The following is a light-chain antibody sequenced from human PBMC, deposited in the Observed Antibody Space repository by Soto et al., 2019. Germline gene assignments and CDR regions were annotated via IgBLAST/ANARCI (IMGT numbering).Light chain of an antibody. CDR1: QSVSSN. Sequence: EIVMTQSPATLSVSPGERATLSCRASQSVSSNLAWYQQKPGQAPRPLIYGASTRATGIPATFSGSGSGTEFTLTISSLQSEDFAVYYCQQYNNWPWTFGQGTKVDIK. J-gene: IGKJ1*01. V-gene: IGKV3D-15*01. CDR3: QQYNNWPWT. CDR2: GAS.